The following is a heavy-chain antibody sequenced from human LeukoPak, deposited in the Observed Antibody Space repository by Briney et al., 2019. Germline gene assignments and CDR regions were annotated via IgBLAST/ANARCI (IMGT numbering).Heavy chain of an antibody. CDR3: AKAVEVYDYVWGSYRLYYFDY. D-gene: IGHD3-16*02. CDR1: GFTFSSYT. V-gene: IGHV3-21*04. Sequence: GGSLRLSCAASGFTFSSYTMNWVRQAPGKGLEWVSSITSSSGYISYADSLKGRFTISRDNSKNTLYLQMNSLRAEDTAVYYCAKAVEVYDYVWGSYRLYYFDYWGQGTLVTVSS. CDR2: ITSSSGYI. J-gene: IGHJ4*02.